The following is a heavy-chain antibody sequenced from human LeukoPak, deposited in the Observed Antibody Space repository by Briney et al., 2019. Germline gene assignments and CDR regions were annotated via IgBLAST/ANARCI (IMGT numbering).Heavy chain of an antibody. V-gene: IGHV3-74*01. CDR3: ATGNYYDSRGYYTFGY. J-gene: IGHJ1*01. CDR1: GFTFSKYL. CDR2: INGDGSTT. Sequence: GGSLRLSCAASGFTFSKYLMHWVRQVPGKGLVWVSLINGDGSTTNYADFVKGRFTISRDNAKNTLSLQVNSLRAEDTAVYYSATGNYYDSRGYYTFGYWGQGTLVTVSS. D-gene: IGHD3-22*01.